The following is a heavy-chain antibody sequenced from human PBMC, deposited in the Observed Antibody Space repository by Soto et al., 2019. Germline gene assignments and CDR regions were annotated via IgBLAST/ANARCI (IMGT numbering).Heavy chain of an antibody. CDR2: ISSSSYT. CDR3: AREGPAGVPAATIDY. Sequence: PGGSLRLSCAASGFTFSDYYMSWIRQAPGKGLEWVSYISSSSYTSYADSVKGRFTISRDNAKNSLYLQMNSLRAEDTAVYYCAREGPAGVPAATIDYWGQGTLVTVSS. V-gene: IGHV3-11*06. CDR1: GFTFSDYY. D-gene: IGHD2-2*01. J-gene: IGHJ4*02.